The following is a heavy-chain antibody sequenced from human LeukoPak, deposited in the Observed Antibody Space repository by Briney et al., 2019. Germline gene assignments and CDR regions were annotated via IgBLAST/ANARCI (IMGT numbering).Heavy chain of an antibody. Sequence: PSETLSLTCAVSGGSFSPYYWGWIRQPPGKGLEWIGSIYYSGSTYYNPSLKSRVTISVDTSKNQFSLKLSSVTAADTAVYYCARHCSSTSCYYYGMDVWGQGTTVTVSS. J-gene: IGHJ6*02. CDR3: ARHCSSTSCYYYGMDV. D-gene: IGHD2-2*01. CDR2: IYYSGST. CDR1: GGSFSPYY. V-gene: IGHV4-39*01.